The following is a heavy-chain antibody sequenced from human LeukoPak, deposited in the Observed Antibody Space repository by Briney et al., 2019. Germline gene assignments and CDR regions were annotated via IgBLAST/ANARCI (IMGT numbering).Heavy chain of an antibody. CDR1: GGPISNYY. V-gene: IGHV4-59*08. CDR2: VYNSGIT. Sequence: SETLSLTCTVSGGPISNYYWTWIRQSPGQGLEWIGHVYNSGITDYNPSLKSRLTISLDTSKNQFSLRLSSMTAADTAVYYCARSRGLAGAATVIDYWGQGTRVIVYS. D-gene: IGHD6-25*01. CDR3: ARSRGLAGAATVIDY. J-gene: IGHJ4*02.